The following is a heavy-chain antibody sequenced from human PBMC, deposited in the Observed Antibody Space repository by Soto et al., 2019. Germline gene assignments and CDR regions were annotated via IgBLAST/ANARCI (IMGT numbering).Heavy chain of an antibody. D-gene: IGHD4-17*01. Sequence: GASVKVSCKASGVTFSSYAISWVRQAPGQGLEWMGGIIPIFGTANYAQKFQGRVTITADESTSTAYMELSSLRSEDTAVYYCARVGPTTVVTPGAFDIWGQGTPVTVSS. J-gene: IGHJ4*02. CDR2: IIPIFGTA. V-gene: IGHV1-69*13. CDR3: ARVGPTTVVTPGAFDI. CDR1: GVTFSSYA.